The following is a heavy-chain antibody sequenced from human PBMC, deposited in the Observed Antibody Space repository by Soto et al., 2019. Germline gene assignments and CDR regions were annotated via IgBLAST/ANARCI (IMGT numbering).Heavy chain of an antibody. CDR3: AGERYYYDSSGYRAY. D-gene: IGHD3-22*01. CDR2: IYYSGST. V-gene: IGHV4-39*02. J-gene: IGHJ4*02. Sequence: QLQLQESGPGLVKPSETLSLTCTVSGGSISSSSYYWGWIRQPPGKGLEWIGSIYYSGSTYYNPSLKSRVAIAVDTSKSQSALKLSSVTAADTAVYYRAGERYYYDSSGYRAYWGQGTLVAVSS. CDR1: GGSISSSSYY.